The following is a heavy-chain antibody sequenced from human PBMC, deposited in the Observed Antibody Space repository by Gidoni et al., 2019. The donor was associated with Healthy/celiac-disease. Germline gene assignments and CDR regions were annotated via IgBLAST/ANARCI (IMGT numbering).Heavy chain of an antibody. V-gene: IGHV3-30*18. CDR2: ISYDGSNK. CDR3: AKDRDYGSGSIPDY. Sequence: QVQLVESGGGVVQPGRSLRLSCAASGFNFSSYGMHWVRQAPGKGLEWVAVISYDGSNKYYADSVKGRFTISRDNSKNTLYLQMNSLRAEDTAVYYCAKDRDYGSGSIPDYWGQGTLVTVSS. J-gene: IGHJ4*02. D-gene: IGHD3-10*01. CDR1: GFNFSSYG.